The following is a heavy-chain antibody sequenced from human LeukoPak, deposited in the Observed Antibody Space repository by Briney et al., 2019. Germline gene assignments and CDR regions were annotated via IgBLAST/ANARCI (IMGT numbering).Heavy chain of an antibody. CDR1: GFTFSGSA. Sequence: GGSLRLSCAASGFTFSGSAMHWVRQASGKGLEWVGRIRSRTNTYATAYAASVKGRFTISRDDSENTAYLQMNSLKTEDTAVYYCTRGSQSDYYYGMDVWGQGTTVTVSS. J-gene: IGHJ6*02. V-gene: IGHV3-73*01. CDR3: TRGSQSDYYYGMDV. CDR2: IRSRTNTYAT.